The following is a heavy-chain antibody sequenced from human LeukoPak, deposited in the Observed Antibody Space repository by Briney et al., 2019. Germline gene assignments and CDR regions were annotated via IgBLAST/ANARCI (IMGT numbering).Heavy chain of an antibody. D-gene: IGHD6-13*01. Sequence: ASVKVSCKASRYAFTGYYMQWVRQAPGQGLEWMGWINPNSGGTNYAQKFQGRVTMTRDTSISTAYMELSRLRSDDTAVYYCAPSSSDYFYYWGQGTLVTVSS. CDR2: INPNSGGT. V-gene: IGHV1-2*02. CDR3: APSSSDYFYY. CDR1: RYAFTGYY. J-gene: IGHJ4*02.